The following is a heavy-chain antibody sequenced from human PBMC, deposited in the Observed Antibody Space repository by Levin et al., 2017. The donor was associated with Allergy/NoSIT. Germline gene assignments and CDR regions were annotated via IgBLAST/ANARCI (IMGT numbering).Heavy chain of an antibody. CDR3: ARRSASAWNYYDY. V-gene: IGHV4-59*08. J-gene: IGHJ4*02. Sequence: SQTLSLTCTVSGGSISSGYWSWIRQPPGKGLEWIGNIHYNGNTNYNPSLKSRVTISLDTSKSQFSLKLTSVTAADTAMYYCARRSASAWNYYDYWGQGTLVTVSS. CDR2: IHYNGNT. D-gene: IGHD2-2*01. CDR1: GGSISSGY.